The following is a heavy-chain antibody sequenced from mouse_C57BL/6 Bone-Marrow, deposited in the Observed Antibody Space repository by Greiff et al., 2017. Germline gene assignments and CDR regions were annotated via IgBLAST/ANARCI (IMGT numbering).Heavy chain of an antibody. D-gene: IGHD4-1*01. CDR3: ARSVALGRDWYFDV. CDR1: GYTFTDYY. J-gene: IGHJ1*03. Sequence: EVQLQQSGPVLVKPGASVKMSCKASGYTFTDYYMNWVKQSHGKSLEWIGVINPYNGGTSYNQKFKGKATLTVDKSSSTAYMELNSLTSEDSAVYYCARSVALGRDWYFDVWGTGTTVTVSS. CDR2: INPYNGGT. V-gene: IGHV1-19*01.